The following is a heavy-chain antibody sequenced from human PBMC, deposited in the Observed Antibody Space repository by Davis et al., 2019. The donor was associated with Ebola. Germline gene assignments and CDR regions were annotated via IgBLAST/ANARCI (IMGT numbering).Heavy chain of an antibody. J-gene: IGHJ5*02. V-gene: IGHV4-30-4*01. CDR3: ARASVGISYWFDP. D-gene: IGHD2-15*01. CDR1: GGPISSGDYY. CDR2: IYYSGST. Sequence: MPSETLSLTCTVSGGPISSGDYYWSWIRQPPGKGLEWIGYIYYSGSTYYNPSLKSRVTMSVDTSKNQFSLKLSSVTAADTAVYYCARASVGISYWFDPWGQGTLVTVSS.